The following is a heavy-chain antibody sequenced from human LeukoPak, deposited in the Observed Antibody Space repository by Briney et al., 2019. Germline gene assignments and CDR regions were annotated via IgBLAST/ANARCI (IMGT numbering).Heavy chain of an antibody. CDR2: IRSSSSYI. V-gene: IGHV3-21*01. Sequence: GGSPRLSCAASGFTFSSYSMNWVRQAPGKGLEWVSSIRSSSSYIYYADSVKGRFTISRDNAKNSLYLQMNSLRAEDTAVYYCARTYDILTGPFDYWGQGTLVTVSS. J-gene: IGHJ4*02. D-gene: IGHD3-9*01. CDR1: GFTFSSYS. CDR3: ARTYDILTGPFDY.